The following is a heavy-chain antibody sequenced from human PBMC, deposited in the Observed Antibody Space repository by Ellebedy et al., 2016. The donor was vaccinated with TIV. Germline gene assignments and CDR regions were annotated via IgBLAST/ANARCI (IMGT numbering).Heavy chain of an antibody. CDR3: SRDGREWSRDC. V-gene: IGHV3-21*06. CDR1: GFTFSISG. D-gene: IGHD3-3*01. CDR2: VSRGREA. Sequence: GGSLRLSXAASGFTFSISGMTWVRQRPGKGLEWVATVSRGREAYYADPFKGRFFISRDNDLNSVFLQLNNLGVEDTAVYYCSRDGREWSRDCWGQGTLVTVSS. J-gene: IGHJ4*02.